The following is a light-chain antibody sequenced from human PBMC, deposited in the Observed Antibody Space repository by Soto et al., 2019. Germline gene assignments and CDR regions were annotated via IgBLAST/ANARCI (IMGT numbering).Light chain of an antibody. CDR1: QSVNSNY. CDR2: DAS. Sequence: EIVLTQSPATLSLSPGERAILSCGASQSVNSNYLAWYQQRPGLAPRLLIYDASTRATGIPDRFSGSGSVTDFTLTISRLEPEDFAVYYCQPFGSSPSTLGQGTRVEIK. CDR3: QPFGSSPST. J-gene: IGKJ1*01. V-gene: IGKV3D-20*01.